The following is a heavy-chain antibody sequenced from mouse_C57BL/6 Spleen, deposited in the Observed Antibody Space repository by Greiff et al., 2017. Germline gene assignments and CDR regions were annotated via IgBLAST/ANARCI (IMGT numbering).Heavy chain of an antibody. Sequence: EVQLVESGGGLVQPKGSLKLSCAASGFTFNTYAMPWVRQAPGKGLEWVARIRSKSSNYATYYADSVKDRFTISRDDSQSMLYLQMNNIKTEDTAMYYCVSETAGFAYWGQGTLVTVSA. V-gene: IGHV10-3*01. CDR2: IRSKSSNYAT. J-gene: IGHJ3*01. D-gene: IGHD3-2*01. CDR1: GFTFNTYA. CDR3: VSETAGFAY.